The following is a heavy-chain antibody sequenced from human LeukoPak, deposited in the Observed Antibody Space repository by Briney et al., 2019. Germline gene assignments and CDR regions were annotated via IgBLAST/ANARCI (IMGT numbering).Heavy chain of an antibody. CDR3: ARGFTYYYDSSGYPILGY. D-gene: IGHD3-22*01. CDR2: ISAYNGNT. V-gene: IGHV1-18*01. CDR1: GYSFTSYG. J-gene: IGHJ4*02. Sequence: ASVKVSCEASGYSFTSYGITWVRQAPGQGLEWMGWISAYNGNTNYAQKLQDRVTMTTDTPTSTAYMELRSLRSDDTAVYYCARGFTYYYDSSGYPILGYWGQGTLVTVSS.